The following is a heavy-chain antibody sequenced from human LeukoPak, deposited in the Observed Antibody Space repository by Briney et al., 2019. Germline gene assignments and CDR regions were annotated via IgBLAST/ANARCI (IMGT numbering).Heavy chain of an antibody. CDR3: ARDRDYYDSSGLDY. Sequence: GGSLRLSCAASGFTFSSYEMNWARQAPGKGLEWVSYISSSSSTIYYADSVKGRFTISRDNAKNSLYLQMNSLRAEDTAVYYCARDRDYYDSSGLDYWGQGTLVTVSS. CDR1: GFTFSSYE. D-gene: IGHD3-22*01. V-gene: IGHV3-48*01. CDR2: ISSSSSTI. J-gene: IGHJ4*02.